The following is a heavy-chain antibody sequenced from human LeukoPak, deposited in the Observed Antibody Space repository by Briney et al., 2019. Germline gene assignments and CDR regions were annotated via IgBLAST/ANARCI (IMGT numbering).Heavy chain of an antibody. V-gene: IGHV1-69*01. CDR3: ARDLSSSGWSPFDY. D-gene: IGHD6-19*01. CDR1: GGTFSSYA. J-gene: IGHJ4*02. CDR2: IIPIFGTA. Sequence: ASVKVSCKASGGTFSSYAISWVRQAPGQGLEWMGGIIPIFGTANYAQKFQGRVTITADESTSTAYMELSSLRSEDTAVYYCARDLSSSGWSPFDYWGRGTLVTVSS.